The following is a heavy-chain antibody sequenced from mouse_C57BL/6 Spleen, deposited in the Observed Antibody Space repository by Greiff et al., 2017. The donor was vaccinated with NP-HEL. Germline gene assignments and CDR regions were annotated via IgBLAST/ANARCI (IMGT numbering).Heavy chain of an antibody. CDR1: GYTFTSYW. V-gene: IGHV1-52*01. D-gene: IGHD2-4*01. Sequence: QVQLQQPGAELVRPGSSVKLSCKASGYTFTSYWMHWVKQRPIQGLEWIGNIDPSDSETHYNQKFKDKATLTVDKSSSTVYMQLSSLTSEDSAVYYSARSDYDNEEGFAYWGQRTLVTVAT. J-gene: IGHJ3*01. CDR3: ARSDYDNEEGFAY. CDR2: IDPSDSET.